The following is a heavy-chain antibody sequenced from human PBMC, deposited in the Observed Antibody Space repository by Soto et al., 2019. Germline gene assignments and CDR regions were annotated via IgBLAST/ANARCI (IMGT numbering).Heavy chain of an antibody. V-gene: IGHV3-53*01. J-gene: IGHJ1*01. CDR1: GFTVSSNY. D-gene: IGHD3-22*01. CDR3: ARDRVESGYPEYFQH. Sequence: EVQLVESGGGLIQPGGSLRLSCAASGFTVSSNYMSWVRQVPGTGLEWVSVIYSGGSTYYADSVKGRFTISRDNSKNTLYLQMNSLRALDTAVYYCARDRVESGYPEYFQHWGQGTLVTVSS. CDR2: IYSGGST.